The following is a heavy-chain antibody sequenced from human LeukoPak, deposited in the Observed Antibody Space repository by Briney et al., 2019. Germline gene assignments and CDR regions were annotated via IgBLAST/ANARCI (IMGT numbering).Heavy chain of an antibody. D-gene: IGHD2-2*02. CDR1: GFTFSSYS. CDR3: ARPGYCSSTSCYMASGSFDY. V-gene: IGHV3-21*01. Sequence: GESLKISCAASGFTFSSYSMNWVRQAPGKGLEWVSSISSISSYIYYADSVKGRFTISRDNAKNSLYLQMNSLRAEDTAVYYCARPGYCSSTSCYMASGSFDYWGQGTLVTVSS. J-gene: IGHJ4*02. CDR2: ISSISSYI.